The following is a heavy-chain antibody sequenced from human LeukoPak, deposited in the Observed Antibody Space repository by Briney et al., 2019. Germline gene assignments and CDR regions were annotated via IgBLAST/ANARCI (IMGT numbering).Heavy chain of an antibody. CDR2: IYTSGST. CDR1: GGSISSGRXY. D-gene: IGHD3-22*01. Sequence: SQTXXXTCTXSGGSISSGRXYWGWIRQPAGKXLEGIVRIYTSGSTNYNPARKSRITITVDTSKNRFSLKLSSVTAADTAVYYCARGATYYYDSSGHSNSDDAFDIWGQGTMVTVSS. V-gene: IGHV4-61*02. CDR3: ARGATYYYDSSGHSNSDDAFDI. J-gene: IGHJ3*02.